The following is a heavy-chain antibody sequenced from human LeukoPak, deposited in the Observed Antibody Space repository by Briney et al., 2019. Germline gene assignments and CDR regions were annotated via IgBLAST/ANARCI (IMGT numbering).Heavy chain of an antibody. CDR2: IYYSGST. J-gene: IGHJ5*02. CDR1: GGSISSSGYY. CDR3: ARDPTAAGKGAWFDP. D-gene: IGHD6-13*01. Sequence: SETLSLTCTVSGGSISSSGYYWGWIRQPPGKGLEWIGSIYYSGSTYYNPSLKSRVTISVDTSKNQFSLKLSSVAAADMAVYYCARDPTAAGKGAWFDPRGQGTLVTVSS. V-gene: IGHV4-39*02.